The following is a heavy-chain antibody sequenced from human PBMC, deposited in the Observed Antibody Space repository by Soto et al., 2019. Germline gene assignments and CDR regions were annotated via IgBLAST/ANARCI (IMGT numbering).Heavy chain of an antibody. D-gene: IGHD3-10*01. CDR1: GFTFSSYA. J-gene: IGHJ6*02. V-gene: IGHV3-23*01. CDR2: ISGSDDST. CDR3: AKAPPPLYSSLVPGVISYYYGIDV. Sequence: GGSLILSCAASGFTFSSYAMSWVRQAPGKGLEWVSAISGSDDSTYYADSVKGRFTISRDNSKSTLYLQMNSLRAEDMAVYYCAKAPPPLYSSLVPGVISYYYGIDVWGQGTTVTVSS.